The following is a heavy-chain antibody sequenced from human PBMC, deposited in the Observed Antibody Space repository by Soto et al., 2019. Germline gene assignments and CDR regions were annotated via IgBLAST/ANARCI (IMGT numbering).Heavy chain of an antibody. D-gene: IGHD3-3*01. CDR3: ASGPFGVATYYYYYGMDV. Sequence: SVKVSCKXSGGIFSSYAISWVRQAPGQGLEWMGGIIPIFGTTNYAQKFQGRVTITADESTSTAYMDLSNLRSEDTAVYYCASGPFGVATYYYYYGMDVWGQGTTVTVSS. CDR1: GGIFSSYA. CDR2: IIPIFGTT. V-gene: IGHV1-69*13. J-gene: IGHJ6*02.